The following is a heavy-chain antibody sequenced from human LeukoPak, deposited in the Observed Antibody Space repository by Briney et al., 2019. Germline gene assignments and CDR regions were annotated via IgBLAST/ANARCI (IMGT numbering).Heavy chain of an antibody. Sequence: AGGSLRLSCAASGFTFSSYSMNWVRQAPGKGLEWVSSSSGSTYTYYADSVKGRFTISRDNAKNSLYLKMNSLRAEDTAVYYCARTGYGYNYFDYWGQGTLVTVSS. D-gene: IGHD3-16*01. CDR2: SSGSTYT. V-gene: IGHV3-21*01. J-gene: IGHJ4*02. CDR3: ARTGYGYNYFDY. CDR1: GFTFSSYS.